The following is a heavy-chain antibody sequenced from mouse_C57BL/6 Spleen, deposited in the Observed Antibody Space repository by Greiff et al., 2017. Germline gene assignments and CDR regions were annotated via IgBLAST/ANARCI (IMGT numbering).Heavy chain of an antibody. D-gene: IGHD1-1*01. CDR2: INPSNGGT. CDR1: GYTFTSYW. J-gene: IGHJ2*01. CDR3: ARGITTVVAGDYFDY. V-gene: IGHV1-53*01. Sequence: QVQLQQPGTELVKPGASVKLSCKASGYTFTSYWMHWVKQRPGQGLEWIGNINPSNGGTNYNEKFKSKATLTVDKSSSTASMQLHSLTSDDSAVYYCARGITTVVAGDYFDYWGQGTTLTVSS.